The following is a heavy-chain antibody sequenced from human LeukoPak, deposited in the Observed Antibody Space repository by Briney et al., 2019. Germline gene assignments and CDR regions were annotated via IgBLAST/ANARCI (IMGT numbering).Heavy chain of an antibody. CDR2: IYYSGST. D-gene: IGHD5-24*01. CDR1: GGSISSSNW. V-gene: IGHV4-4*02. Sequence: SETLSLTCAVSGGSISSSNWWSWVRQPPGKGLEWIGHIYYSGSTNYNPSLKSRVTISVDMSKNQLSLKLRSVTAADTAVYYCTRRGKDDYNLYYFDFWGQGALVTVSS. CDR3: TRRGKDDYNLYYFDF. J-gene: IGHJ4*02.